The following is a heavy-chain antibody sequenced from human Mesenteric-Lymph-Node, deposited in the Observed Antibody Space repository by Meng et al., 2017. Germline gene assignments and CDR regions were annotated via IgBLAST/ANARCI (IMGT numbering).Heavy chain of an antibody. D-gene: IGHD3-9*01. CDR3: AREKVVGSFDWYPTP. CDR2: IQENGGQK. CDR1: AFTFSNYW. V-gene: IGHV3-7*01. J-gene: IGHJ5*02. Sequence: GESLKISCAASAFTFSNYWMTWVRQAPEKGLEWVATIQENGGQKHYADSVKGRFTVSRVNAQNSLFLQMNSLRAEDTAVYYCAREKVVGSFDWYPTPWGQGTLVTVSS.